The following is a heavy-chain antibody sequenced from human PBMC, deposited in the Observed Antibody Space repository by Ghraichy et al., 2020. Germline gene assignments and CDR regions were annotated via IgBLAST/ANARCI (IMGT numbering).Heavy chain of an antibody. J-gene: IGHJ3*02. Sequence: GGSLRLSCAASGFTFSSYGMNWVRQAPGKGLEWVSYISSSSSNIYYADSMKGRFTISRDNAKNSLYLQMNSLRDEDTAVYYCARDGASYYDSSGPNFDIWGQGTMVTVSS. V-gene: IGHV3-48*02. D-gene: IGHD3-22*01. CDR3: ARDGASYYDSSGPNFDI. CDR1: GFTFSSYG. CDR2: ISSSSSNI.